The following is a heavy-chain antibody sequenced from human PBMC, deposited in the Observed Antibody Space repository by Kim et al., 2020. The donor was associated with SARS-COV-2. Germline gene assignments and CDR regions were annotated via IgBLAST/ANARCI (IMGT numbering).Heavy chain of an antibody. J-gene: IGHJ4*02. CDR3: ARARDGYMGGYYFDY. V-gene: IGHV1-18*04. D-gene: IGHD5-12*01. CDR2: ISAYNGNT. Sequence: ASVKVSCKASGYTFTSYGISWVRQAPGQGLEWMGWISAYNGNTNYAQKLQGRVTMTTDTSTSTAYMELRSLRSDDTAVYYCARARDGYMGGYYFDYWGQGTLVTVSS. CDR1: GYTFTSYG.